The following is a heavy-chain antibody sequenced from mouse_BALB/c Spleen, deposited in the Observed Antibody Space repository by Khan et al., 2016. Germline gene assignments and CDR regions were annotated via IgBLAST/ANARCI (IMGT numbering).Heavy chain of an antibody. J-gene: IGHJ3*01. CDR2: IDSSGST. Sequence: EVQLQESGPGLVKPSQSLSLTCTVTSYSITSDYAWNWIRQFPGNKLEWMGYIDSSGSTTYNPSLKSRVSITRDTSKNQIFLQLNSVTTEDTATYYWATPYYLFVYWGQGTLVTVSA. D-gene: IGHD1-1*02. V-gene: IGHV3-2*02. CDR3: ATPYYLFVY. CDR1: SYSITSDYA.